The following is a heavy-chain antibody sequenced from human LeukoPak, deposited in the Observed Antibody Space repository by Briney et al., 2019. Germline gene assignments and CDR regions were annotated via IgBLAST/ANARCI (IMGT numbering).Heavy chain of an antibody. D-gene: IGHD3-22*01. CDR3: ARDYYDSSGPRYAFDI. J-gene: IGHJ3*02. CDR2: ISGSGGST. CDR1: GFTFSSYA. V-gene: IGHV3-23*01. Sequence: PGGSLRLSCAASGFTFSSYAMSWVRQAPGKGLEWVSAISGSGGSTYYADSVKGRFTISRDNSKNTLYLQMNSLRAEDTAVYYCARDYYDSSGPRYAFDIWGQGTMVTVSS.